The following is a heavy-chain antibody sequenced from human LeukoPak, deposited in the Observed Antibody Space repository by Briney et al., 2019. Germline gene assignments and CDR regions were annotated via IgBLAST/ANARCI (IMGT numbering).Heavy chain of an antibody. Sequence: SGGSLRLSCVASGFAFRNNAMNWVRQAPGKGLEWVSLISDSGGSTNYADSVKGRSTISRDNSKNTLYLQMNTLRAEDTAIYYCASSYGSSAYYPFDYWGQGTLVTVFS. J-gene: IGHJ4*02. V-gene: IGHV3-23*01. CDR2: ISDSGGST. D-gene: IGHD3-22*01. CDR3: ASSYGSSAYYPFDY. CDR1: GFAFRNNA.